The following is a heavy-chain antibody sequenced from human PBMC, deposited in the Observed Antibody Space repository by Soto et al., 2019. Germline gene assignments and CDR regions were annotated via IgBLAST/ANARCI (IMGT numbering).Heavy chain of an antibody. CDR2: INHSGST. J-gene: IGHJ4*02. Sequence: SETLSLTCAVYGGSFSGYYWSWIRQPPGKGLEWIGEINHSGSTNYNPSLKSRVTISVDTSKNQFSLKLSSVTAADTAVYYCARVRGGYYYDSSGYYLDYWGQGTLVTVSS. D-gene: IGHD3-22*01. CDR1: GGSFSGYY. CDR3: ARVRGGYYYDSSGYYLDY. V-gene: IGHV4-34*01.